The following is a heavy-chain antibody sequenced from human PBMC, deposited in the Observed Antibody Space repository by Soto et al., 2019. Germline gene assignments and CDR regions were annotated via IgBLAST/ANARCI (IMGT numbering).Heavy chain of an antibody. J-gene: IGHJ4*01. Sequence: QVQLVQSGAEVKKPGASVKVSCKASGYTFTSYGISWVRQAPGQGLEWMGWISAYNGNTKYAQKLQGRVTMTTDTSTRTAYKEQRRLKTNDTAVYYRARRSPRLGGLNFAYWGQGNLVTVSS. V-gene: IGHV1-18*01. D-gene: IGHD3-16*01. CDR1: GYTFTSYG. CDR2: ISAYNGNT. CDR3: ARRSPRLGGLNFAY.